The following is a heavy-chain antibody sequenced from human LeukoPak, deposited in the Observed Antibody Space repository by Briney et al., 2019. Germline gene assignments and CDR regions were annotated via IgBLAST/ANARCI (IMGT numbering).Heavy chain of an antibody. D-gene: IGHD3-16*01. Sequence: GGSLRLSCAASGFTFSSYAMSRVRQAPGKGLEWVANIKEDGSDKQYVDSVQGRFTISRDNAENSLYLQMNSLRVEVTAVYYCVRESSVWVGPGIGRPLDVWGKGTAVTVSS. V-gene: IGHV3-7*01. CDR3: VRESSVWVGPGIGRPLDV. CDR2: IKEDGSDK. CDR1: GFTFSSYA. J-gene: IGHJ6*04.